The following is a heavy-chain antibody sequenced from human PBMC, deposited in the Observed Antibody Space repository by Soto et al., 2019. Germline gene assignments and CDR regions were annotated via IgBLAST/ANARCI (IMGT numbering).Heavy chain of an antibody. Sequence: QVQLVQSGAEVKKPGSSVKVSCKGSGGTFRNYAISWVRQAPGQGLEWMGGIIPIFGTTNYAQKFEGRVTISADESTNTAYMDLSSLRSEDTAVYYCARGNRYTGDDVWGKRYGFDYWGQGTLVTVSS. CDR2: IIPIFGTT. J-gene: IGHJ4*02. CDR3: ARGNRYTGDDVWGKRYGFDY. D-gene: IGHD3-16*01. V-gene: IGHV1-69*12. CDR1: GGTFRNYA.